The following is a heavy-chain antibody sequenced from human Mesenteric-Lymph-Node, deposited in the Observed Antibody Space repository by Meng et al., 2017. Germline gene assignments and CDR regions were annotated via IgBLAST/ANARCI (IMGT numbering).Heavy chain of an antibody. V-gene: IGHV4-34*01. Sequence: SETLSLTCAVYGGSFSGYYWSWIRQPPGKGLEWIGEINHSGSTYYNPSLKSRVTISVDTSKNQFSLKLSSVTAADTAVYYCARDFFGYSGYDSSYYFDYWGQGTLVTVSS. D-gene: IGHD5-12*01. CDR2: INHSGST. CDR3: ARDFFGYSGYDSSYYFDY. J-gene: IGHJ4*02. CDR1: GGSFSGYY.